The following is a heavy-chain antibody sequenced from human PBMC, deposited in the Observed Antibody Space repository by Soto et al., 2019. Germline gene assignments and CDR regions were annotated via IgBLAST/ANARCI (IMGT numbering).Heavy chain of an antibody. CDR3: ARDARGDEAPMDY. CDR2: INPNSGGT. V-gene: IGHV1-2*04. CDR1: GYTFTGYY. Sequence: QVQLVQSGAEVKKPGASVKVSCKASGYTFTGYYMHWVRQAPGQGLEWMGWINPNSGGTNYAQKFQGWVTRTRDTSSSTAYMELSRLRSDDTAVYYCARDARGDEAPMDYWGQGTLVTVSS. D-gene: IGHD3-10*01. J-gene: IGHJ4*02.